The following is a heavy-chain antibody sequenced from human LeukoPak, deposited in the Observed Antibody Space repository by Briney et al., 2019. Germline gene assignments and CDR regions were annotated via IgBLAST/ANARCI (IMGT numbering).Heavy chain of an antibody. CDR3: ARASDVRIFDY. J-gene: IGHJ4*02. CDR1: GFTVSSNH. Sequence: PGGSLRLSCAASGFTVSSNHMSWVRRAPGKGLEWVSIIYSGGSTYYAESVKGRFTISRDNSKNNLYLQMSSLRAEDTAVYYCARASDVRIFDYWGQGTLVTVSS. D-gene: IGHD2-21*02. V-gene: IGHV3-66*01. CDR2: IYSGGST.